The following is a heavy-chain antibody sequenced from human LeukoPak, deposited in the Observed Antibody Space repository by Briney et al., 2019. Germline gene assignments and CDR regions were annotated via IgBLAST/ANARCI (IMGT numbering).Heavy chain of an antibody. CDR2: IIASGGNT. V-gene: IGHV3-23*01. Sequence: GGSLRLSCAASGFTFSSYAMGWVRQAPGKGREWVSAIIASGGNTYYAHSVKGRFTISRENSKNTLYLQVNSVRAEDTAVYFCAKGDGYSYGRYYFDYWGQGTPVTVSS. J-gene: IGHJ4*02. CDR1: GFTFSSYA. CDR3: AKGDGYSYGRYYFDY. D-gene: IGHD5-18*01.